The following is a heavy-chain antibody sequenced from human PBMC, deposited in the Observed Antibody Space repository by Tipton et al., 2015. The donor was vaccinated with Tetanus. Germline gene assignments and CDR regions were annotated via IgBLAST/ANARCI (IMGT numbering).Heavy chain of an antibody. V-gene: IGHV4-59*13. D-gene: IGHD6-13*01. CDR2: VHYTGKD. J-gene: IGHJ3*02. CDR3: PRIGLLQQIKLVFDI. CDR1: GGSITSYY. Sequence: TLSLTCNVSGGSITSYYWSWIRQPPGRGLEWVGYVHYTGKDNYSPSFRSRVTLSVDTSKNQFSLKMNSVTAADTAVYYCPRIGLLQQIKLVFDIICQGIMTTVSS.